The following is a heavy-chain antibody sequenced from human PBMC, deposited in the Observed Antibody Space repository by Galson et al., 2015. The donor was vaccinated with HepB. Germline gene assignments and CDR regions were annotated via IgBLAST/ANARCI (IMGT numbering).Heavy chain of an antibody. CDR3: ARGSEEIYARTSSSWYRFDY. J-gene: IGHJ4*02. V-gene: IGHV3-11*05. CDR1: GFTFSDYY. Sequence: SLRLSCAASGFTFSDYYMSWIRQAPGKGLEWVSYISSSSSYTNYADSVKGRFTISRDNAKNSLYLQMNSLRAEDTAVYYCARGSEEIYARTSSSWYRFDYWGQGTLVTVSS. CDR2: ISSSSSYT. D-gene: IGHD6-13*01.